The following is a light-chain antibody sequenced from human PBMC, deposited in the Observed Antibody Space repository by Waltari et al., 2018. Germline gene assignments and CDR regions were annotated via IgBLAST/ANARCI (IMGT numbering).Light chain of an antibody. CDR2: SDN. V-gene: IGLV1-44*01. J-gene: IGLJ3*02. Sequence: QSVVTRPPSASGTPGQWVTISCSGSSSNIGSNTVNWYQQLPGTAPKLLVYSDNQRPSGVPDRFSGSKSGTSASLAISGLQSEDEAGYYCAAWDDSLNAVVFGGGTKLTVL. CDR3: AAWDDSLNAVV. CDR1: SSNIGSNT.